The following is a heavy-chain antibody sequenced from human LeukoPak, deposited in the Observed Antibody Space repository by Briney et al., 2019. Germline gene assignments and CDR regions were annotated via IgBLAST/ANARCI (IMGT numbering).Heavy chain of an antibody. J-gene: IGHJ4*02. V-gene: IGHV3-21*01. CDR1: GFTFSTFC. CDR3: TGESAARVIPVADY. D-gene: IGHD6-19*01. CDR2: ISSTSWSK. Sequence: GGSLRLSCAASGFTFSTFCFNWVRQAPGKGLEWVSSISSTSWSKYYADSVKGRFTISRDNAENSVYLQMNSLSDEDTAMYYCTGESAARVIPVADYWGQGTQVTVSS.